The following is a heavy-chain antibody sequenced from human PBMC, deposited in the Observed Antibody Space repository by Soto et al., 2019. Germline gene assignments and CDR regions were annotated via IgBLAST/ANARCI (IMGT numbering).Heavy chain of an antibody. CDR2: IKQDGSEK. J-gene: IGHJ6*03. CDR3: ARAQRWFGELFGYYYYYMDV. V-gene: IGHV3-7*01. D-gene: IGHD3-10*01. Sequence: PGGSLRLSCAASGFTFSSYWMSWVRQAPGKGLEWVANIKQDGSEKYYVDSVKGRFTISRDNAKNSLYLQMNSLRAEDTAVYYCARAQRWFGELFGYYYYYMDVWGKGTTVTVSS. CDR1: GFTFSSYW.